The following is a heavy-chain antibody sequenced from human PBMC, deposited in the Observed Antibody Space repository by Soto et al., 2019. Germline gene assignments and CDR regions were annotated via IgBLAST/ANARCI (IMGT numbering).Heavy chain of an antibody. J-gene: IGHJ4*02. Sequence: QVQLVESGGGVVQPGRSLRLSCEASGFIFRNFGMHWVRRAPGKGLEWVAVISGDGNDKYYPDSMKGRFTISRDNFNNTLYLQLNSLRPEDTAVYHCVQGASTAHQPLDSWGQGVLVTVSS. CDR1: GFIFRNFG. V-gene: IGHV3-30*03. CDR2: ISGDGNDK. CDR3: VQGASTAHQPLDS. D-gene: IGHD1-26*01.